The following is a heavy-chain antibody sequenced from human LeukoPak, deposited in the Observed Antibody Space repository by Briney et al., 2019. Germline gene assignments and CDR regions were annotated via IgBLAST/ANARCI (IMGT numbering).Heavy chain of an antibody. J-gene: IGHJ4*02. V-gene: IGHV3-7*01. D-gene: IGHD3-10*01. CDR3: TTYGSGRKFDY. Sequence: GGSLRLSCAASGFTFSSYWMSWVRQAPGKGLEWVANIKQDGSEKYYVDSVKGRFTISRDNAKNSLYLQMNSLRAEDTAVYYCTTYGSGRKFDYWGQGILVTVSS. CDR1: GFTFSSYW. CDR2: IKQDGSEK.